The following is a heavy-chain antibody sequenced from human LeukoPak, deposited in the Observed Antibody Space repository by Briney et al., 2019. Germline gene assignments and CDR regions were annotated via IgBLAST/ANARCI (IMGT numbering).Heavy chain of an antibody. D-gene: IGHD5-18*01. Sequence: SETLSLTCTVSGYSISSGYYWGWIRQPPGKGLEWIGSIYSSGSTYYNPSLKSRVIIIIDTPKNHFSLTLSSVTAADTAVYYCARDYQGGYGDKTVDYWGQGTLVTVSS. CDR3: ARDYQGGYGDKTVDY. CDR2: IYSSGST. CDR1: GYSISSGYY. V-gene: IGHV4-38-2*02. J-gene: IGHJ4*02.